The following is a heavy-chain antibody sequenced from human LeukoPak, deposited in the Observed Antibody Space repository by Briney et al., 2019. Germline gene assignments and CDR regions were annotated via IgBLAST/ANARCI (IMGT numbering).Heavy chain of an antibody. V-gene: IGHV4-34*01. CDR1: GGSFSGYY. J-gene: IGHJ4*02. D-gene: IGHD3-22*01. CDR3: ARAGDSSGYCDS. CDR2: INHSGST. Sequence: SETLSLTCAGYGGSFSGYYWSWIRQPPGKGLEWIGEINHSGSTNYSPSLKSRVTISVDTSKNQFSLKLSSVTAADTAVYYCARAGDSSGYCDSWGQGTLVTVSS.